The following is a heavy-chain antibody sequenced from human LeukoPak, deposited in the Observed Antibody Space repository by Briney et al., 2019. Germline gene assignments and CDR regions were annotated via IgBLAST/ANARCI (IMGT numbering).Heavy chain of an antibody. J-gene: IGHJ4*02. Sequence: SETLSLTCAVYGGSFSGYYWSWIRQPPGKGLEWIGEINHSGSTIYNPSLKSRVTISVDTSKNQFSLKLSSVTAADTAVYYCARVVTIFGVVYFDYWGQGTLVTVSS. V-gene: IGHV4-34*01. CDR3: ARVVTIFGVVYFDY. CDR2: INHSGST. CDR1: GGSFSGYY. D-gene: IGHD3-3*01.